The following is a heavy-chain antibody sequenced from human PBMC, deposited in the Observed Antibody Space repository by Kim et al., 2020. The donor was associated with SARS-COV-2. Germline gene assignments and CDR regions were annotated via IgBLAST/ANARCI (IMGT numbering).Heavy chain of an antibody. V-gene: IGHV3-48*02. CDR3: ARCPLSMTMVRGMITTTLFDYYNRDA. J-gene: IGHJ6*02. Sequence: GGSLRLSCTVSGFNFNSYSMNWVRQAPGKGLEWVSYISSSSSTVYYAGSVRGRFTISRDNAKNSLFLQMNSLRDDDTAVYYCARCPLSMTMVRGMITTTLFDYYNRDAWGQGTTVTVYS. D-gene: IGHD3-10*01. CDR2: ISSSSSTV. CDR1: GFNFNSYS.